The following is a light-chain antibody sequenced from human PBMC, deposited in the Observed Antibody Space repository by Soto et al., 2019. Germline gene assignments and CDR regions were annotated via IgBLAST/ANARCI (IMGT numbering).Light chain of an antibody. CDR1: QSVGSN. J-gene: IGKJ4*01. Sequence: EIVMTQSPATLSVSPGERATLSCRASQSVGSNLAWYQQRPGQTPKLVIFGASTRATGIPARFSGSGSGTEFTLTISSLQSEDFGISFCQQYNNWPLSFGGGTKAEIK. V-gene: IGKV3-15*01. CDR2: GAS. CDR3: QQYNNWPLS.